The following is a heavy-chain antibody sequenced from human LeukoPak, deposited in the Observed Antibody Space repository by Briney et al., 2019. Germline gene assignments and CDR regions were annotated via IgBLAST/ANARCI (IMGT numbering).Heavy chain of an antibody. CDR2: FDPEDGET. J-gene: IGHJ3*02. V-gene: IGHV1-24*01. D-gene: IGHD1-26*01. Sequence: ASVKVSCKVSGYTLTELSMHWVRQAPGKGLEWMGGFDPEDGETIYAQKFQGRVTMTEDTSTDTAYMELGSLRSEDTAVYYCATGDRRRERGVWAFDIWGQGTMVTVSS. CDR3: ATGDRRRERGVWAFDI. CDR1: GYTLTELS.